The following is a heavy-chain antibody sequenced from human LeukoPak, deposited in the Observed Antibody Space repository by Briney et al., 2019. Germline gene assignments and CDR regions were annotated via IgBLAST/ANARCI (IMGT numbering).Heavy chain of an antibody. CDR3: ARDETYSSDWQSNHYYYYMDV. CDR2: IYTSGST. J-gene: IGHJ6*03. V-gene: IGHV4-4*07. D-gene: IGHD6-19*01. Sequence: SETLSLTCTVSGGSISSYYWSWIRQPAGKGLEWIGRIYTSGSTNYNPSLKSRVTMSVDTSKTQSSLKLSSVTATDTAVYYCARDETYSSDWQSNHYYYYMDVWGKGTTVTVSS. CDR1: GGSISSYY.